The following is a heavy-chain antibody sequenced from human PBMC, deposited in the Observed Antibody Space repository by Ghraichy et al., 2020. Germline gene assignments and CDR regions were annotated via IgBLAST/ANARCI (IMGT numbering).Heavy chain of an antibody. J-gene: IGHJ6*02. D-gene: IGHD6-13*01. CDR1: GFTFSSYA. Sequence: GSLRLSCAASGFTFSSYAMSWVRQAPGKGLEWVSAISGSGGSTYYADSVKGRFTISRDNSKNTLYLQMNSLRAEDTAVYYCAKDRSSRYYYYYGMDVWGQGTTVTVSS. V-gene: IGHV3-23*01. CDR3: AKDRSSRYYYYYGMDV. CDR2: ISGSGGST.